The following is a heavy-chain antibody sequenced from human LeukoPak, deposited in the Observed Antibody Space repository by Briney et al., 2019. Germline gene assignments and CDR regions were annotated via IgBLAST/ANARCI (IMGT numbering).Heavy chain of an antibody. J-gene: IGHJ4*02. Sequence: ASETLSLTCTVSGGSISSYYWSWIRQPPGKGLEWIGYIYYSGSTNYNPSLKSRVTISVDTSKNQFSLKLSSVTAADTAVYYCARRERYCSSTSCYSYFDYWGQGTLVTVSS. CDR3: ARRERYCSSTSCYSYFDY. V-gene: IGHV4-59*01. CDR2: IYYSGST. CDR1: GGSISSYY. D-gene: IGHD2-2*02.